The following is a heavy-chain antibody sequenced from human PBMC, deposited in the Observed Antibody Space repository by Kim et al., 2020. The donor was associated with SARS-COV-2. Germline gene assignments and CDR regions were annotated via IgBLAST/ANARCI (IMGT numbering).Heavy chain of an antibody. CDR2: IWYDGSNK. V-gene: IGHV3-33*01. CDR1: GFTFSSYG. CDR3: ARDQGLGRWELLLDYGMDV. Sequence: GGSLRLSCAASGFTFSSYGMHWVRQAPGKGLEWVAVIWYDGSNKYYADSVKGRFTISRDNSKNTLYLQMNSLRAEDTAVYYCARDQGLGRWELLLDYGMDVWGQGTTVTVSS. J-gene: IGHJ6*02. D-gene: IGHD1-26*01.